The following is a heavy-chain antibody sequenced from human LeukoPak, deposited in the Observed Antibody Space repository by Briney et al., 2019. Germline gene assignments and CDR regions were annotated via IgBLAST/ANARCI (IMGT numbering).Heavy chain of an antibody. CDR3: AMGIIRYYYGSGHYYYGMDV. Sequence: SETLSLTCAVYGGSFSGYYWSWVRQPPGKGLEWIGEINHSGSSNYNPSLKSRVTISVDTSKNQFSLKLSSVTAADTAVYYCAMGIIRYYYGSGHYYYGMDVWGQGTTVTVSS. CDR2: INHSGSS. V-gene: IGHV4-34*01. CDR1: GGSFSGYY. D-gene: IGHD3-10*01. J-gene: IGHJ6*02.